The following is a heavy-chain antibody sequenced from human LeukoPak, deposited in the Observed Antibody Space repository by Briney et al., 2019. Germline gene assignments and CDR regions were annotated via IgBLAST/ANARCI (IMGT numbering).Heavy chain of an antibody. CDR2: INYDGSNR. D-gene: IGHD3-16*01. CDR3: ARWGGTRQFYFDY. CDR1: GVSLSNYG. Sequence: GGSLRLSCAASGVSLSNYGLHWVRQGPGKGLEWLAVINYDGSNRYYADSVKGRFTISKDSSENTLYLQMNRLRADDTAIYYCARWGGTRQFYFDYWGQGTLATVSS. V-gene: IGHV3-33*01. J-gene: IGHJ4*02.